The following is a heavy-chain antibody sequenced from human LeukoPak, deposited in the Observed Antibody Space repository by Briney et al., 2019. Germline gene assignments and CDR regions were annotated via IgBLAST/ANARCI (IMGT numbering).Heavy chain of an antibody. Sequence: GGSLRLSCAASGFTASSNYMSWVRQAPGKGLEWVSVIYSGGSTYYADSVKGRFTVSRDNAKNSLYLQMNSLRAEDTAVYYCARQRILDAFDIWGQGTMVTVSS. CDR3: ARQRILDAFDI. J-gene: IGHJ3*02. CDR1: GFTASSNY. CDR2: IYSGGST. V-gene: IGHV3-66*04. D-gene: IGHD2-21*01.